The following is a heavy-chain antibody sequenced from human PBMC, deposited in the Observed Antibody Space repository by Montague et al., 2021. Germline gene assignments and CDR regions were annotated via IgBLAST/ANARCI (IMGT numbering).Heavy chain of an antibody. CDR2: VFYSGAT. D-gene: IGHD3-22*01. Sequence: SETLSLTCSVSGDSINGWYWSWIRQPPGKGLEWIGSVFYSGATNYNPSLKSRVTMSADTSKNQVSLKVNSVTPADTAVYYCARQGFYESGGFFIWGLGTLVTVSS. V-gene: IGHV4-59*08. CDR3: ARQGFYESGGFFI. CDR1: GDSINGWY. J-gene: IGHJ4*02.